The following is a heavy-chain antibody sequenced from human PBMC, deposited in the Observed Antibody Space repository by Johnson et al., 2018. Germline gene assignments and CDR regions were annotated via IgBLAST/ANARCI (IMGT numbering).Heavy chain of an antibody. V-gene: IGHV3-33*01. J-gene: IGHJ6*02. CDR2: IWYDGSNN. D-gene: IGHD1-26*01. Sequence: VQLLESGGGVVQPGRSLRLSCAASGFTFSSYGMHWVRQAPGKGLEWVAVIWYDGSNNYYADSVKGRFTISRDNSKNTLYLQMNSLRAEDTAVYYCARESHPLLYGMGVWGQGTTVTVSS. CDR3: ARESHPLLYGMGV. CDR1: GFTFSSYG.